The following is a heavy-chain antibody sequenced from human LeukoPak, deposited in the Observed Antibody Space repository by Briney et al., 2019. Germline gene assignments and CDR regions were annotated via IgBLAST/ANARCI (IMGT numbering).Heavy chain of an antibody. CDR2: INHSGST. J-gene: IGHJ4*02. Sequence: SETLSLTCAVYGGSFSGYYWSWIRQPPGKGLEWIGEINHSGSTNYNPSLKSRVTISVDTSKNQFSLKLSSVTAADTAVYYCARYYYDSSGYYFDYWGQGTLVTVSS. V-gene: IGHV4-34*01. D-gene: IGHD3-22*01. CDR3: ARYYYDSSGYYFDY. CDR1: GGSFSGYY.